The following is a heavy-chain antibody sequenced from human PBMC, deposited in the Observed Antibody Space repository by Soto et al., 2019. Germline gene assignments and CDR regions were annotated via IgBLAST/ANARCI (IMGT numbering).Heavy chain of an antibody. CDR3: ARDLPIVVVPAAMLVDAFDI. D-gene: IGHD2-2*01. CDR1: GFTFSSYS. Sequence: GGSLRLSCAASGFTFSSYSMNWVRQAPGKGLEWVSYISSSSSTIYYADSVEGRFTISRDNAKNSLYLQMNSLRAEDTAVYYCARDLPIVVVPAAMLVDAFDIWGQGTMVTVSS. J-gene: IGHJ3*02. CDR2: ISSSSSTI. V-gene: IGHV3-48*01.